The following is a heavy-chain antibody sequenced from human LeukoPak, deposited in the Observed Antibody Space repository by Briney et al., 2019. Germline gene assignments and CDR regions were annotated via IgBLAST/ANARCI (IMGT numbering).Heavy chain of an antibody. CDR1: GFTFSSYG. D-gene: IGHD1-26*01. CDR3: AKDLSYANWFGP. J-gene: IGHJ5*02. V-gene: IGHV3-30*18. CDR2: ISYDGSNK. Sequence: GRSLRLSCAASGFTFSSYGMHWVRQAPGKGLEWVAVISYDGSNKYYADSVKGRFTISRDNSKNTLYLQMNSLRAEDTAVYYCAKDLSYANWFGPWGQGTLVTVSS.